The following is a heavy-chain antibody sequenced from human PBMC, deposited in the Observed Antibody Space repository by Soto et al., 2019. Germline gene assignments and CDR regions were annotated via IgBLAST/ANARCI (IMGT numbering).Heavy chain of an antibody. Sequence: SETLSLTCTVSGGSISSSSYYWGWIRQPPGKGLEWIGSIYYSGSTYYNPSLKSRVTISVDTSKNQFSLKLSSVTAADTAVYYCARRLVVEYYYYYYGMDVWDQGTTVTVSS. CDR3: ARRLVVEYYYYYYGMDV. V-gene: IGHV4-39*01. D-gene: IGHD2-21*01. CDR1: GGSISSSSYY. CDR2: IYYSGST. J-gene: IGHJ6*02.